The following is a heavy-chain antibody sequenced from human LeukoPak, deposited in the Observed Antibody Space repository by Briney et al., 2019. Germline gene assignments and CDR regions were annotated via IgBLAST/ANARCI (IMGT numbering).Heavy chain of an antibody. CDR2: IRSSSSYI. Sequence: GGSLRPSCAASGFTFSSYSMNWVRQAPGKGLEWVSSIRSSSSYIYYADSVKGRFTISRDNAKNSLHLQMNSLRAEDTAVYYCARDRAAGYSSSWYTYDAFDIWGQGTMVTVSS. D-gene: IGHD6-13*01. CDR3: ARDRAAGYSSSWYTYDAFDI. J-gene: IGHJ3*02. V-gene: IGHV3-21*01. CDR1: GFTFSSYS.